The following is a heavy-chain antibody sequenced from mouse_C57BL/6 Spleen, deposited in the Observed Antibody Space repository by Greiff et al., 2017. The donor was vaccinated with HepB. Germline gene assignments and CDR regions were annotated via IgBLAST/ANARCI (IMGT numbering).Heavy chain of an antibody. Sequence: DVKLQESGPELVKPGASVKIPCKASGYTFTDYNMDWVKQSHGKSLEWIGDINPNNGGTIYNQKFKGKATLTVDKSSSTAYMELRSLTSEDTAVYYCARMSYSKTFAYWGQGTLVTVSA. CDR1: GYTFTDYN. D-gene: IGHD2-5*01. J-gene: IGHJ3*01. CDR3: ARMSYSKTFAY. CDR2: INPNNGGT. V-gene: IGHV1-18*01.